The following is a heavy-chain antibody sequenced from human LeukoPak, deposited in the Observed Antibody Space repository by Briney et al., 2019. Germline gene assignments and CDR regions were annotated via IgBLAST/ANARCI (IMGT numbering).Heavy chain of an antibody. Sequence: PGGSLRLSCVDSGLTFSSYDMNWVRQAPGKGLEWISYISNSGNTIYYADSVKGRFTISRDNAKNSLYLQMNSLRAEDTAVYYCDTRPRYWGQGTLVTVSS. D-gene: IGHD2-2*01. V-gene: IGHV3-48*03. CDR3: DTRPRY. CDR1: GLTFSSYD. J-gene: IGHJ4*02. CDR2: ISNSGNTI.